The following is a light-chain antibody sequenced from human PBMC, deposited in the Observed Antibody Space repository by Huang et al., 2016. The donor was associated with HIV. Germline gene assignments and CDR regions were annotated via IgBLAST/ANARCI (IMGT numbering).Light chain of an antibody. V-gene: IGKV1-33*01. CDR2: DAS. CDR1: QDISNY. J-gene: IGKJ4*01. CDR3: QQFYSLPLT. Sequence: DIQMTQSPSSLSASVGDRVTITCQASQDISNYLNWYQQKPGKVPKLLIYDASNLETGVPSRFSGSGSETEFTFTISSLQPEDIATYYCQQFYSLPLTFGGGTKVGIK.